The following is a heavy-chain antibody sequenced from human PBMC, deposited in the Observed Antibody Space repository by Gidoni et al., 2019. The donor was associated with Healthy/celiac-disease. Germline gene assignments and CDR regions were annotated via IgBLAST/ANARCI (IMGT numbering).Heavy chain of an antibody. CDR3: ARAQGSGSYGYFDD. CDR2: IWYDGSNK. D-gene: IGHD3-10*01. Sequence: QVQLVESGGGVVQPGRSLRLAWAASGFTVSSYGMHWVRQAPGKGLEWVAVIWYDGSNKYYADSVKGRFTISRDNSKNTLYLQMNSLRAEDTAVYYCARAQGSGSYGYFDDWGQGTLVTVSS. CDR1: GFTVSSYG. V-gene: IGHV3-33*01. J-gene: IGHJ4*02.